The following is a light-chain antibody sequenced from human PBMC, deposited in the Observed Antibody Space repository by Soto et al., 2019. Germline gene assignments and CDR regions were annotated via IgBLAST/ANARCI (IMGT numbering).Light chain of an antibody. J-gene: IGLJ2*01. CDR2: DTD. V-gene: IGLV7-46*01. CDR3: LLSYDTAGKV. CDR1: TGAVTSGHY. Sequence: QAVVTQEPSLTVSPGGTVTLTCTSSTGAVTSGHYPYWFQQKPGQAPRTLIYDTDNKPSWTPARFSGSLLGGKAALTLSGAQPEDEADYSCLLSYDTAGKVFGGGTKLTVL.